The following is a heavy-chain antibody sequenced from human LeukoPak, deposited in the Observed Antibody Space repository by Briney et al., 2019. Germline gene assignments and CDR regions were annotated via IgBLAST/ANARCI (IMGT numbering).Heavy chain of an antibody. CDR2: FHYSGST. CDR3: ARLGDSSSRLYYFDY. V-gene: IGHV4-59*08. J-gene: IGHJ4*02. D-gene: IGHD6-6*01. Sequence: SETLCLTCTVSGGSISSYYWCWIRQPPGKGLEWVGYFHYSGSTNYNPSLKSRVTISVDTSQNQFSLKLTSVTAADTAVYYCARLGDSSSRLYYFDYWGQGTLVTVSS. CDR1: GGSISSYY.